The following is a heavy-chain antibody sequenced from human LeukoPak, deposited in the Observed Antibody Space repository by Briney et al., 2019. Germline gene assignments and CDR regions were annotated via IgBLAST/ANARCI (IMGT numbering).Heavy chain of an antibody. CDR2: IIPILGIA. V-gene: IGHV1-69*02. J-gene: IGHJ4*02. Sequence: SVKVSCKASGGTFSSYTISWVRQAPGQGLEWMGRIIPILGIANYAQKLQGRVTITADKSTSTAYMELSSLRSEDTAVYYCARGIAAAGPPEYWGQGTLVTVSS. D-gene: IGHD6-13*01. CDR1: GGTFSSYT. CDR3: ARGIAAAGPPEY.